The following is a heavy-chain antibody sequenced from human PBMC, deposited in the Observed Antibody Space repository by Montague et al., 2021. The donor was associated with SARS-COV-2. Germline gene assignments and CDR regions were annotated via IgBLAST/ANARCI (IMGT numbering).Heavy chain of an antibody. V-gene: IGHV4-39*07. J-gene: IGHJ4*02. CDR3: GSDTTAYFRFDY. CDR1: GGAVRSHMYY. Sequence: SETLSLTCTVSGGAVRSHMYYWDWIRQPPGKGLEWIGTIYYSGTTHYNPSLRSRVTISLDTSKNQVSLRLTSVTAADTAFYYCGSDTTAYFRFDYWGRGTLISVSS. CDR2: IYYSGTT. D-gene: IGHD3-9*01.